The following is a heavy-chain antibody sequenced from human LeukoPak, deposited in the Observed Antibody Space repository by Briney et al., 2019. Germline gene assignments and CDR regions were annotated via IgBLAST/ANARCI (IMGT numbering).Heavy chain of an antibody. CDR3: ARKEWELLRSADAFDI. D-gene: IGHD1-26*01. CDR1: GFTFSSYA. CDR2: ISGSGGST. Sequence: PGGSLRLSCAASGFTFSSYAMSWVRQAPGKGLEWVSAISGSGGSTYYADSVKGRFTISRDNSKNTLYLQMNSLRAEDTAVYYCARKEWELLRSADAFDIWGQGTMVTVSS. V-gene: IGHV3-23*01. J-gene: IGHJ3*02.